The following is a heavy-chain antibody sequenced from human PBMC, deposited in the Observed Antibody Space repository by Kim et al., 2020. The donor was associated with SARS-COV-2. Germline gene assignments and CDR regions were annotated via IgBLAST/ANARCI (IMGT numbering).Heavy chain of an antibody. CDR3: ARDRSGSYSFWFDP. J-gene: IGHJ5*02. D-gene: IGHD1-26*01. V-gene: IGHV3-30*04. CDR2: ISYDGSNK. Sequence: GWSLRLSCAASGFTFSSYAMHWVRQAPGKGLEWVAVISYDGSNKYYADSVKGRFTISRDNSKNTLYLQMNSLRAEDTAVYYCARDRSGSYSFWFDPWGQGTLVTVSS. CDR1: GFTFSSYA.